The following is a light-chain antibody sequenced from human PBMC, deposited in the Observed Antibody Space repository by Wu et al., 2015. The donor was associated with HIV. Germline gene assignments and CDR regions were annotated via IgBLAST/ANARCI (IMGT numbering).Light chain of an antibody. CDR1: QTITKY. CDR2: ATS. J-gene: IGKJ2*01. CDR3: HQTFRSPDT. V-gene: IGKV1-39*01. Sequence: DIQMTQSPSSLSASVGDRVNISCRASQTITKYLNWYQQRPGKPPKLLIYATSTLEYGVSSRFSGSGSGTDFTLTITSLQPEDVATYYCHQTFRSPDTFGQGTRLDIK.